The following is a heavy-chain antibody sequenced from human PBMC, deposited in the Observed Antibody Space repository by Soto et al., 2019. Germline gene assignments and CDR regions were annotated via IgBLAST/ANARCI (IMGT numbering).Heavy chain of an antibody. Sequence: QVQLVESGGVVVQPGRSLRLSCATSGFTFIHYGMHWVRQAPGKGPEWVAGMSHDGSNKYHSDSVKGRLTISRDNSKNTLYLQMNSLRPEDTAVYYCAKGKYSSSSTFVCWGQGTLVTVFS. CDR2: MSHDGSNK. D-gene: IGHD6-6*01. V-gene: IGHV3-30*18. J-gene: IGHJ4*02. CDR1: GFTFIHYG. CDR3: AKGKYSSSSTFVC.